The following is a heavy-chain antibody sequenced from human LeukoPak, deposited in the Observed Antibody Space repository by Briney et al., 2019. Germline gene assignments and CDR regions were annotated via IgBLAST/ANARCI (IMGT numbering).Heavy chain of an antibody. D-gene: IGHD6-13*01. CDR2: INHSGST. CDR1: GGSFSGYY. J-gene: IGHJ5*02. V-gene: IGHV4-34*01. CDR3: ARVGYSSSWYGPRYNWFDP. Sequence: PSETLSLTCAVYGGSFSGYYWSWIRQPPGKGLEWIGEINHSGSTNYNPSLKSRVTISVDTSKNQFSLKLSSMTAADTAVYYCARVGYSSSWYGPRYNWFDPWGQGTLVTVSS.